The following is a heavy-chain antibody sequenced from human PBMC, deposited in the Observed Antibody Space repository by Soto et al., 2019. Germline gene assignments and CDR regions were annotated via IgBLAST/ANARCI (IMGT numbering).Heavy chain of an antibody. Sequence: ASETLSLTCTVSTDSSSFTNSYWGWIRQPPGKGLQWIGSSSYNGGTFYNPSLKGRVVISFDTSKKQSSLQVTSVTAADTAVYFCARHRIEVVWRGFDLWGQGSPVTVSS. J-gene: IGHJ4*02. D-gene: IGHD3-10*01. CDR1: TDSSSFTNSY. CDR3: ARHRIEVVWRGFDL. V-gene: IGHV4-39*01. CDR2: SSYNGGT.